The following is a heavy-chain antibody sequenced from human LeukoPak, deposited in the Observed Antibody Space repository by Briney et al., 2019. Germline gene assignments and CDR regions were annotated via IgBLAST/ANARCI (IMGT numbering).Heavy chain of an antibody. Sequence: GGSLRLSCAASGFTFSSYGMHWVRQAPGKGLEWVAVISYDGSNKYYADSVKGRFTISRDNSKNTLYLQMNSLRAEDTAVYYCAKILYYDSSPGSFDIWGQGTTVTVSS. CDR1: GFTFSSYG. CDR3: AKILYYDSSPGSFDI. CDR2: ISYDGSNK. V-gene: IGHV3-30*18. D-gene: IGHD3-22*01. J-gene: IGHJ3*02.